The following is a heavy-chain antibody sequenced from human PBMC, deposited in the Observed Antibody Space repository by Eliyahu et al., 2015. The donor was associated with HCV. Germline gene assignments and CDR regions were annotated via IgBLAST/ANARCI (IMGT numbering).Heavy chain of an antibody. CDR3: ARSETVNGMDV. Sequence: QVQLQQWGAGLLKPSETLSLTCAVYGGSFSGYYWSWIRQPPGKGLEWIGEINHSGSTNYNPSLKSRVTISVDTPKNQFSLKLSSVTAADTAVYYCARSETVNGMDVWGQGTTVTVCS. CDR1: GGSFSGYY. D-gene: IGHD4-11*01. V-gene: IGHV4-34*01. J-gene: IGHJ6*02. CDR2: INHSGST.